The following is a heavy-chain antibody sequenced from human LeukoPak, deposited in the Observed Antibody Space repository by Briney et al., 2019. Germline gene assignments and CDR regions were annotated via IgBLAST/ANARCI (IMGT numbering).Heavy chain of an antibody. CDR1: GGSISTYC. D-gene: IGHD5-12*01. J-gene: IGHJ4*02. CDR2: IYPSGST. CDR3: ARDRSGYSEYYFDY. V-gene: IGHV4-4*07. Sequence: SETLSLTCTVSGGSISTYCWSWIRQPAGKGLEWIGRIYPSGSTNYNPSLKSRVTISIDKSKNQFSLNMTSVTAAATAVYYCARDRSGYSEYYFDYWGQGTLVTVSS.